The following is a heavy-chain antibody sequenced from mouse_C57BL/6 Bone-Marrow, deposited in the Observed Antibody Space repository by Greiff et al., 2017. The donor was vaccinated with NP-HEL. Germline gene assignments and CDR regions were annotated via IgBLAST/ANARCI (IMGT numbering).Heavy chain of an antibody. CDR3: ARPGSSYGYFDV. Sequence: VQLQQSGAELVRPGSSVKLSCKASGYTFTSYWMDWVKQRPGQGLEWIGNIYPSDSETHYNQKFKDKATLTVDKSSSTAYMQLSSLTSEDSAVYYCARPGSSYGYFDVWGTGTTVTVSS. CDR1: GYTFTSYW. D-gene: IGHD1-1*01. J-gene: IGHJ1*03. CDR2: IYPSDSET. V-gene: IGHV1-61*01.